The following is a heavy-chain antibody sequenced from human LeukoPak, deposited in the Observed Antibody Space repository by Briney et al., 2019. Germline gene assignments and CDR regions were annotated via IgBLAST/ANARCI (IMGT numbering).Heavy chain of an antibody. CDR1: GGSIISSDYH. D-gene: IGHD2-2*01. Sequence: PSETLSLTCTVSGGSIISSDYHWGWVRQPPGKGLEWIGTISYSGNTDYNPSLRSRVTISVDTSNNQFSLRLGSVTAADTAVYYCARHLHGLVVPAAIDYWGQGTLVTVSS. CDR2: ISYSGNT. CDR3: ARHLHGLVVPAAIDY. J-gene: IGHJ4*02. V-gene: IGHV4-39*01.